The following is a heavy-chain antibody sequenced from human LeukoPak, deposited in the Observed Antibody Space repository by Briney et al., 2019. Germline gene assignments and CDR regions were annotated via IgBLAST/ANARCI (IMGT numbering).Heavy chain of an antibody. CDR1: GYSSANYW. CDR3: ARQARYCSSTSCPDYYYGMDV. D-gene: IGHD2-2*01. CDR2: IYPGDSDT. V-gene: IGHV5-51*01. J-gene: IGHJ6*02. Sequence: GESLKISCKGSGYSSANYWIGWVRQMPGKGLEWTGIIYPGDSDTRYSPSFQGQVTISADKSISTAYLQWSSLKASDTAMYYCARQARYCSSTSCPDYYYGMDVWGQGTTVTVSS.